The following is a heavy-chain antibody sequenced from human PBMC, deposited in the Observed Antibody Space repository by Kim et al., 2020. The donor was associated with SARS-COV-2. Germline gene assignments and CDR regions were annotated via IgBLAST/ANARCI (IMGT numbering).Heavy chain of an antibody. J-gene: IGHJ5*02. Sequence: GGSLRLSCAASGFTFSNYAMYWVRQAPGKGLECVSSISGDERSTYYADSVKGRFTISRDNSKSTLYLQMNSLRVEDTAMYYCVGDRDASWGQGTLVTVSS. V-gene: IGHV3-23*01. CDR1: GFTFSNYA. CDR3: VGDRDAS. CDR2: ISGDERST.